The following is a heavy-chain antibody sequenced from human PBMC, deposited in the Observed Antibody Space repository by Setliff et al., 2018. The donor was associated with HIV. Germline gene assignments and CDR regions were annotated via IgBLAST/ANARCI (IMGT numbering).Heavy chain of an antibody. Sequence: SETLSLTCTVSGGSISSYYWSWIRQPPGKALEWIGYIYTSGSTNYNPSLKSRVTISIDTSKKQFSLRLTSVTAADSAVYYCARQPRWLQFPRYFDYWGQGTLVTVSS. CDR1: GGSISSYY. D-gene: IGHD5-12*01. J-gene: IGHJ4*02. V-gene: IGHV4-4*08. CDR3: ARQPRWLQFPRYFDY. CDR2: IYTSGST.